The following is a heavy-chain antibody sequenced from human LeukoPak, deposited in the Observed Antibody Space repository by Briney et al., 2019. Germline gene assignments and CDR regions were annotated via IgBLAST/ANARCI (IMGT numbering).Heavy chain of an antibody. CDR2: MYNSGST. D-gene: IGHD6-19*01. CDR1: GGSISSYY. J-gene: IGHJ4*02. Sequence: PSETLSLTCTVSGGSISSYYWSWIRQPPGKGLEWIGYMYNSGSTNYNPSLKSRVIISVDTSKNQFSLQLSSVTAADTAVYYCARAGNSGWSHFDYWGQGTLVTVSS. CDR3: ARAGNSGWSHFDY. V-gene: IGHV4-59*01.